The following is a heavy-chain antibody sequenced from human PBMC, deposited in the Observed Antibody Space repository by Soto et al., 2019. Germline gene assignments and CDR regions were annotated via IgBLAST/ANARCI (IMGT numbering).Heavy chain of an antibody. CDR2: IDWDDDK. CDR3: ARIPTQHLTGASNYYYYYGMDV. J-gene: IGHJ6*02. Sequence: SGPTLVNPTQTLTLTCTFSGFSLSTSGMCVSWIRQPPGKALEWLALIDWDDDKYYSTSLKTRLTISKDTSKNQVVLTMTNMDPVDTATYYCARIPTQHLTGASNYYYYYGMDVWGQGTTVTVSS. D-gene: IGHD1-1*01. CDR1: GFSLSTSGMC. V-gene: IGHV2-70*01.